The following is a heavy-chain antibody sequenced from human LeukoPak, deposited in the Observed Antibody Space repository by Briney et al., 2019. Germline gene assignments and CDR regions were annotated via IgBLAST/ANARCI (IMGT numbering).Heavy chain of an antibody. CDR3: AKDIRSGSDAFDI. V-gene: IGHV3-9*01. Sequence: SGGSLRLSCAASGFTFDDYAMHWVRQAPGKGLEWVSGISWNSGSIGYADSVKGRFTISRDNAKNSLYLQMNSLRAEDTALYYCAKDIRSGSDAFDIWGQGTMVTVSS. CDR1: GFTFDDYA. CDR2: ISWNSGSI. J-gene: IGHJ3*02. D-gene: IGHD3-22*01.